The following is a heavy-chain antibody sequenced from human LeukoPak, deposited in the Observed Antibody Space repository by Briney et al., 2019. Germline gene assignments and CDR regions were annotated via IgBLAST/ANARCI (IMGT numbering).Heavy chain of an antibody. CDR3: ARVRIVADQNNWFDP. CDR1: GYTFTSYG. V-gene: IGHV1-18*01. J-gene: IGHJ5*02. Sequence: ASVKVSCKASGYTFTSYGISWVRQAPGQGLEWMGWISAYNGNTNYAQKLQGRVTMTTDTSTSTAYMELRSVRSDDTAVYYCARVRIVADQNNWFDPWGQGTLVTVSS. D-gene: IGHD1-26*01. CDR2: ISAYNGNT.